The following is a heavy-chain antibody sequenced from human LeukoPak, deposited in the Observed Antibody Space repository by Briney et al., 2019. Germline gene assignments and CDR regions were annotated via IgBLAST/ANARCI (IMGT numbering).Heavy chain of an antibody. Sequence: ASVKVSCKVSGYTLTELSMHWVRQAPGKGLESMGGFDPEDGETIYAQKFQGRVTMTEDTSTDTAYMELSSLRSEDTAVYYCATARRGYGSGSYSSYYFDYWGQGTLVTVSS. V-gene: IGHV1-24*01. CDR3: ATARRGYGSGSYSSYYFDY. J-gene: IGHJ4*02. D-gene: IGHD3-10*01. CDR2: FDPEDGET. CDR1: GYTLTELS.